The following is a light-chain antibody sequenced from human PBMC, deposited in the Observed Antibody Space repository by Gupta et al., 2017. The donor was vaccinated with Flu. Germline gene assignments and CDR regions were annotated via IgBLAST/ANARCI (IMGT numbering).Light chain of an antibody. J-gene: IGLJ2*01. CDR2: EGS. Sequence: SALPQPASASGAPGQTITISCTGTSSDVGSCNLVSWYQQPPGKAPKLMIYEGSKRPSGVSNRFSGSKSGNTASLTISGLQAEDEADYYCCSYAGSSTHVVFGGGTKLTVL. V-gene: IGLV2-23*01. CDR3: CSYAGSSTHVV. CDR1: SSDVGSCNL.